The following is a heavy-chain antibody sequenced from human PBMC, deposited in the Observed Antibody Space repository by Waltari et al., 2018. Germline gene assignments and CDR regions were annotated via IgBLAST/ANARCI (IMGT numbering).Heavy chain of an antibody. CDR3: LYDPSV. D-gene: IGHD5-12*01. J-gene: IGHJ4*02. Sequence: DVQLVESGGGLVKPGGSLRLSCSASGISFTDAWMNWVRQAPGRGLEWVGRIKDKADGGTIDYAATVKGRFTISRDDSKNMTYLQMNSLKPDDTGVYFCLYDPSVWGQGTLVTVSS. CDR1: GISFTDAW. V-gene: IGHV3-15*07. CDR2: IKDKADGGTI.